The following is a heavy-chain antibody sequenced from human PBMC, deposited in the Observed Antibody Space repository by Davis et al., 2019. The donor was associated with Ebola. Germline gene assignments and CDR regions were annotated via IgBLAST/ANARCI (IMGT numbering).Heavy chain of an antibody. CDR2: ISYGGRT. CDR1: GTSMSSGGYY. D-gene: IGHD6-19*01. J-gene: IGHJ6*03. Sequence: MPSETLSLTCTVSGTSMSSGGYYWTWIRQHPGRGLEWIGYISYGGRTSYNPSLKSRITISEDTSKNQFSLKLSSVTAADTAVYYCARVLSGYYYYYMDVWGKGTTVTVSS. V-gene: IGHV4-31*03. CDR3: ARVLSGYYYYYMDV.